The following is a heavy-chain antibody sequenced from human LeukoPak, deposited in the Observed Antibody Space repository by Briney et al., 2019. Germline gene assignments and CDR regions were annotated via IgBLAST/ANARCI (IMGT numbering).Heavy chain of an antibody. J-gene: IGHJ3*02. V-gene: IGHV3-43D*03. CDR1: GFTFDDYA. CDR2: ISWDGGST. Sequence: PGGSLRLSXAASGFTFDDYAMHWVRQAPGKGLEWVSLISWDGGSTYYADSVKGRFTISRDNSKNPLYLQMNSLRAEDTALYYCAKDIKYQLLLGAFDIWGQGTMVTVSS. CDR3: AKDIKYQLLLGAFDI. D-gene: IGHD2-2*01.